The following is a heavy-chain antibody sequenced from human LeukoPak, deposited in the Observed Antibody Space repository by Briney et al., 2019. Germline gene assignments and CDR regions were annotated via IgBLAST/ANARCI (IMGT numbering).Heavy chain of an antibody. D-gene: IGHD3-10*01. CDR2: ISWNSGSI. CDR3: AKGGAGSYYVCYFDY. CDR1: GFTFDDYA. V-gene: IGHV3-9*03. J-gene: IGHJ4*02. Sequence: PGRSLRLSCAASGFTFDDYAMHWVRQAPGKGLEWVSGISWNSGSIGYADSVKGRFTISRDNAKNSLYLQMNSLRAEDMALYYCAKGGAGSYYVCYFDYWGQGTLVTVSS.